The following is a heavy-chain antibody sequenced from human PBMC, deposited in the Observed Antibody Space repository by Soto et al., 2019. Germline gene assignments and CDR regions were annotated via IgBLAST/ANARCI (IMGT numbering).Heavy chain of an antibody. CDR2: IYSGGAT. V-gene: IGHV3-66*01. CDR3: ARDGTYNWV. Sequence: EVQLVESGGGLVQPGGSLRLSCAASGFTVSNNYMRWVRQAPGKGLEWVSRIYSGGATYYADSVKGRFTISRDNSKKTLYLQMNSLRAEDAAVDYCARDGTYNWVGGQGILVTVSS. J-gene: IGHJ4*02. D-gene: IGHD1-1*01. CDR1: GFTVSNNY.